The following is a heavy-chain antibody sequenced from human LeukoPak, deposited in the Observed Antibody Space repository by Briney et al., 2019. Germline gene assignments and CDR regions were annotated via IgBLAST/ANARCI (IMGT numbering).Heavy chain of an antibody. Sequence: ASVKVSCKTSGGTFISYAISWVRQAPGQGLEWMGGIIPIFGTANYAQKFQGRVTITADESTSTAYMELSSLRSEDTAVYYCARGLNGGSRHYWGQRTLVTVSS. CDR3: ARGLNGGSRHY. CDR1: GGTFISYA. V-gene: IGHV1-69*13. D-gene: IGHD2-8*01. J-gene: IGHJ4*02. CDR2: IIPIFGTA.